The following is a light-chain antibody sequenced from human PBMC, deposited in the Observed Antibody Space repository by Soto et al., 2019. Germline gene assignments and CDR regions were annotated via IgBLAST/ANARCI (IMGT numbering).Light chain of an antibody. J-gene: IGKJ4*01. Sequence: EILMTQSPATLSVSPGERATLSCRASQSVDSNLAWYQQKPGQAPRLLIYGASTRATGISARFSGSGSGTEFTLTISSLQSEDFAVYYCQQRSNRFGGGTKVDIK. V-gene: IGKV3-15*01. CDR3: QQRSNR. CDR1: QSVDSN. CDR2: GAS.